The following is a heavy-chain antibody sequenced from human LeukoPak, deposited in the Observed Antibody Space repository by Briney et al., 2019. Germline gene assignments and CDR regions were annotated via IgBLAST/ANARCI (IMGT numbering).Heavy chain of an antibody. V-gene: IGHV2-5*02. D-gene: IGHD6-13*01. Sequence: SGPTLVNPTQTLTLTCTFSGFSLSSSGVSVGWIRQPPGKALEWLALIYWDDDKRYSPSLKSRLTITKDTSKNQVVLTMTNMDPVDTATYYCALSPIAAAFYGMDVWGQGTTVTVSS. CDR3: ALSPIAAAFYGMDV. J-gene: IGHJ6*02. CDR2: IYWDDDK. CDR1: GFSLSSSGVS.